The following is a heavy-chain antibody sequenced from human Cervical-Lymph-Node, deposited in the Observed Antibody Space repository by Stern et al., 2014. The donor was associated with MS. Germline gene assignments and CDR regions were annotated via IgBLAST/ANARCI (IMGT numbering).Heavy chain of an antibody. Sequence: EVQLVESGGALVQPGGSLRLSCAASGFTFSDYAMSWVRQAPGKGLEWVSAIRGPGASTYYADSVKGRFTVSRDNSKNTVYMQMNSLRAEDTAVYYCAKGHSSGWSSTFWYFDLWGRGTLVTVSS. CDR2: IRGPGAST. CDR1: GFTFSDYA. D-gene: IGHD6-19*01. J-gene: IGHJ2*01. CDR3: AKGHSSGWSSTFWYFDL. V-gene: IGHV3-23*04.